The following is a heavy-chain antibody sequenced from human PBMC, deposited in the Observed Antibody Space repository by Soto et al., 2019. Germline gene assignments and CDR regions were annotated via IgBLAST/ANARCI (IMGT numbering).Heavy chain of an antibody. CDR3: ARAGWFAEGFFDF. D-gene: IGHD3-10*01. Sequence: ASVKVSCKASGFTFVMYAIHWVRQAPGQGLEWMAWINAGNGHTTYSQKFQGRVTITRDTSARTVYMELRSLRFEDTATYYCARAGWFAEGFFDFWGQGTQVTVYS. J-gene: IGHJ4*02. CDR1: GFTFVMYA. CDR2: INAGNGHT. V-gene: IGHV1-3*01.